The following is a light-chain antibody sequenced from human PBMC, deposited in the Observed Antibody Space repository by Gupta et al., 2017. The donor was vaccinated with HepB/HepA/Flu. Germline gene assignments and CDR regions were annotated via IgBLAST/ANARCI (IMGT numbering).Light chain of an antibody. V-gene: IGKV2-24*01. J-gene: IGKJ1*01. CDR1: ESLVHSNGDTY. CDR2: KSS. Sequence: DAVLTQTPLSSPVTLGQSASISCRSSESLVHSNGDTYFSWLQQRPGQPPRLLIYKSSQRRSGVPDRFSGSGAGTHFTLTISRGQAEDVGVYYCRQAKHFPRTFGQGTKVEI. CDR3: RQAKHFPRT.